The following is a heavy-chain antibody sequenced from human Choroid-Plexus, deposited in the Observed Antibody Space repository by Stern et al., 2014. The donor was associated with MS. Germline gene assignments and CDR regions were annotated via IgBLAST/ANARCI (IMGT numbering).Heavy chain of an antibody. J-gene: IGHJ5*02. CDR2: VSHDGSYK. CDR3: AKDRQYLTYFFDH. D-gene: IGHD2/OR15-2a*01. CDR1: GFTFGSCA. V-gene: IGHV3-30*18. Sequence: VQLVESGGVVVQPGRPLRLSCVASGFTFGSCAMHWVRQAPGKGLEWVGGVSHDGSYKYYADSVKGRFTISRDNSQNTLYMQMSSLRPEDTAVYYCAKDRQYLTYFFDHWGQGSLVTVSS.